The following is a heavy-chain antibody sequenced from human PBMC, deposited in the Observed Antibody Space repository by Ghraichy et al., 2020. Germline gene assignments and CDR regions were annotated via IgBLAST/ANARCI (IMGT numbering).Heavy chain of an antibody. D-gene: IGHD3-3*01. V-gene: IGHV1-69*04. CDR1: GGTFSRNA. CDR3: ARDVRAVDVSWSGYPYNWFDL. J-gene: IGHJ5*02. Sequence: SVKVSCKTSGGTFSRNAISWVRQAPGQGFEWMGRIIPPLATTNYAQKFQGRVTITADKSTSTSYMELSSLKSEDTAVYYCARDVRAVDVSWSGYPYNWFDLWGQGSLVTVSS. CDR2: IIPPLATT.